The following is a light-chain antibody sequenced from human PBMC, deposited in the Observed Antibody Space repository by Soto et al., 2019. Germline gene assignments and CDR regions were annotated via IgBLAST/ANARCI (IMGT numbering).Light chain of an antibody. CDR1: SSNIGAGYD. J-gene: IGLJ3*02. CDR3: QSYDSSLSGSV. Sequence: QSVLTQPPSVSGVPGQWATISCTGTSSNIGAGYDVHWYQQSPGTAPKVIMYGSINRPSGVPDRFSGSKSGTSASLDITGVQAADEATYYCQSYDSSLSGSVFGGGTKLTVL. V-gene: IGLV1-40*01. CDR2: GSI.